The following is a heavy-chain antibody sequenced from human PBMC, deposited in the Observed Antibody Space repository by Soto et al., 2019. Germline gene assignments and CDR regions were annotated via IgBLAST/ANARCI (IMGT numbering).Heavy chain of an antibody. CDR2: ISTYNGNT. J-gene: IGHJ3*01. CDR1: GYTFSSYG. Sequence: QVQLVQSGAEVKKPGASVKVSCNASGYTFSSYGISWVRRAPGQGLEWMGWISTYNGNTDYAQNLQGRVTMTTDTSTSTAYMELRSLRSDDTAGSYCARARNGVGCRGAFDLWGQGTMVTVSS. CDR3: ARARNGVGCRGAFDL. D-gene: IGHD2-15*01. V-gene: IGHV1-18*01.